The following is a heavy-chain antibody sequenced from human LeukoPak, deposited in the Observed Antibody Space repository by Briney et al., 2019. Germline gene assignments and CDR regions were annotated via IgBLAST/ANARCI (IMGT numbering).Heavy chain of an antibody. CDR1: GFTFSDYY. J-gene: IGHJ4*02. CDR2: ISSSGSTI. Sequence: PGGSLRLSCAASGFTFSDYYMSWIRQAPGKGLEWVSYISSSGSTIYYADSVKGRFTISRDNGQNSLYLQMNSLRAEDTAVYYCARREPQGCSGTSCFAGPVGHWGQGTLVTVSS. D-gene: IGHD2-2*01. CDR3: ARREPQGCSGTSCFAGPVGH. V-gene: IGHV3-11*04.